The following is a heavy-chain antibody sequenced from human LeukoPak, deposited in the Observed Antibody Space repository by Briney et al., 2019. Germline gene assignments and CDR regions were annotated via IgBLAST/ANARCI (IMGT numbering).Heavy chain of an antibody. D-gene: IGHD2-2*01. J-gene: IGHJ6*03. CDR2: IYYSGST. Sequence: SETLSLTCIVSGGSISSGDYYWGWIRQPPGKGLEWIGYIYYSGSTYYNPSLKSRVTISVDTSKNQFSLKLSSVTAADTAVYYCARTRNYCSSTSCYSGYYYMDVWGKGTTVTVSS. V-gene: IGHV4-30-4*08. CDR1: GGSISSGDYY. CDR3: ARTRNYCSSTSCYSGYYYMDV.